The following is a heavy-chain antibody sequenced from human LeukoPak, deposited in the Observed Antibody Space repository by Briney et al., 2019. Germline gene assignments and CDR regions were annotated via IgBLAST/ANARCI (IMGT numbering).Heavy chain of an antibody. CDR2: IRYDGSNK. Sequence: PGGSLRLSCAASGLTFSSYGMHWVRQAPGKGLEWVAFIRYDGSNKYCADSVKGRFTISRDNSKNTLYLQMNSLRAEDTAVYYCAKDFYGDYSGSCFDYWGQGTLVTVSS. D-gene: IGHD4-17*01. J-gene: IGHJ4*02. CDR3: AKDFYGDYSGSCFDY. V-gene: IGHV3-30*02. CDR1: GLTFSSYG.